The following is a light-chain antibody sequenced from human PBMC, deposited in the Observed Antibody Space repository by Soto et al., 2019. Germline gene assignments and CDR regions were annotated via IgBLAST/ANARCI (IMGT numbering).Light chain of an antibody. CDR2: EGS. Sequence: QSALTQPASVSGSPGQSITISCTGTSSDVGSYNLVSWYQQHPGKAPKLMIYEGSKRPSGVSDRFSGSKSGNTASLTISGLHADYDPYYYSSSYSGSSINVFGTGTKVTVL. CDR3: SSYSGSSINV. V-gene: IGLV2-23*01. CDR1: SSDVGSYNL. J-gene: IGLJ1*01.